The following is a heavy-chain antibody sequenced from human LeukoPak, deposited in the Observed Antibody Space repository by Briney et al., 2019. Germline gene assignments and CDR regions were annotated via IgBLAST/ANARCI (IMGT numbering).Heavy chain of an antibody. D-gene: IGHD1-26*01. CDR2: IRYDGSNK. J-gene: IGHJ4*02. V-gene: IGHV3-30*02. CDR1: GFTFSSYG. CDR3: AKDPGSYSGGYFDY. Sequence: GGSLRLSCAASGFTFSSYGMHWVRQAPGKGLEWVAFIRYDGSNKYYADSVKGRFTIPRDNSKNTLYLQMNSLRAEDTAVYYCAKDPGSYSGGYFDYWGQGTLVTVSS.